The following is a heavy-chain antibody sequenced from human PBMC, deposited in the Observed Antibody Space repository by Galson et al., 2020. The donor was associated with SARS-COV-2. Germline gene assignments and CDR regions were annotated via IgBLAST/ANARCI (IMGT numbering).Heavy chain of an antibody. CDR1: GFSLNTPSMS. CDR2: IDWDDDK. D-gene: IGHD2-15*01. Sequence: SGPTLVKPTHPLTLTCTFSGFSLNTPSMSVGWIRQPPGEALEWLAFIDWDDDKHYSTSLKTRLTISKDTSKNQVVLTMTNMDPLDTATYYCARMKCSGRICYYFDYWGQGTLVTVSS. CDR3: ARMKCSGRICYYFDY. V-gene: IGHV2-70*01. J-gene: IGHJ4*02.